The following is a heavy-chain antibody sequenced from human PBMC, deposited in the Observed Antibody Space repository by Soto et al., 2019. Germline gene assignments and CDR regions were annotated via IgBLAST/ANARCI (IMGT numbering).Heavy chain of an antibody. Sequence: EVQLLESGGGLVQPGGSLRLSCAASGVTFTSYAMTWVRQVPGEGLQWVSSISKSGYSTYYADSVKGRFTTSRDNSKNTLYLQMNSLRAEDTAISYCAKGSFGFDYWGQGTLVTVSS. D-gene: IGHD3-10*01. CDR2: ISKSGYST. J-gene: IGHJ4*02. CDR1: GVTFTSYA. CDR3: AKGSFGFDY. V-gene: IGHV3-23*01.